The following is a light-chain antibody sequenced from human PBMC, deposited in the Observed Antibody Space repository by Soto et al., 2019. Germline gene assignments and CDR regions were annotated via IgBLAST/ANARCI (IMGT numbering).Light chain of an antibody. CDR1: SSDVGSYTY. Sequence: QSALTQPASGSGSPRQSITISCTGASSDVGSYTYVSWYQQHPGKDLKLMIYEVNNRPSGVSNRFSGSKSGNTASLTISGLQAEDEDDYYCSSYTSSSTLYVFGTGTKVTVL. J-gene: IGLJ1*01. CDR3: SSYTSSSTLYV. V-gene: IGLV2-14*01. CDR2: EVN.